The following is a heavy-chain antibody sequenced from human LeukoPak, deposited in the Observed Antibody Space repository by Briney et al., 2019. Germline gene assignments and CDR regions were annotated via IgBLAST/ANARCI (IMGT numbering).Heavy chain of an antibody. V-gene: IGHV1-18*01. Sequence: GASVKVSCKASGYTFTSYGISWVRQAPGQGLEWMGRISAYNGNTNYAQKLQGRVTMTTDTSTSTAYMELRSLRSDDTAVYYCARDYDSSGRTTKGYWGQGTLVTVSS. CDR2: ISAYNGNT. CDR1: GYTFTSYG. CDR3: ARDYDSSGRTTKGY. J-gene: IGHJ4*02. D-gene: IGHD3-22*01.